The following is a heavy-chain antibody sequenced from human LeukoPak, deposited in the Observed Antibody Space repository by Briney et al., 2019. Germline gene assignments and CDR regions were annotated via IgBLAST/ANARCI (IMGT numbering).Heavy chain of an antibody. Sequence: RGSMILACAAYGLSSSSYSMIWVSQAQGGGREWVSSISISGSYIFYADSVRGRLSLCRGNAKHSLYLQVNSLMAEDTSVYYCARDMNWGSGAFDIWGQGTMVTVSS. CDR2: ISISGSYI. J-gene: IGHJ3*02. D-gene: IGHD7-27*01. CDR1: GLSSSSYS. CDR3: ARDMNWGSGAFDI. V-gene: IGHV3-21*01.